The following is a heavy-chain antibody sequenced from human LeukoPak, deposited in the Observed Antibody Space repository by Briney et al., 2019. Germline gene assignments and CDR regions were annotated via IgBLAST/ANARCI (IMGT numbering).Heavy chain of an antibody. CDR3: ARDRNYGTFDF. D-gene: IGHD4-17*01. J-gene: IGHJ4*02. V-gene: IGHV3-30*02. Sequence: GGSLRLSCAASGFTFSNFGMHWVRQAPSKGLEWVAFIRYDGSNKHYADSVKGRFTISRDSAKNTLYLQMNSLRPEDTAVYYCARDRNYGTFDFWGQGTLVTVSS. CDR1: GFTFSNFG. CDR2: IRYDGSNK.